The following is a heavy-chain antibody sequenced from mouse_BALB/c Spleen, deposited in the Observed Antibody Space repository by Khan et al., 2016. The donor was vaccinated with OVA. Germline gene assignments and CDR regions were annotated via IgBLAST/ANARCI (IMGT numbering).Heavy chain of an antibody. J-gene: IGHJ2*01. CDR1: GYSITSDYA. V-gene: IGHV3-2*02. CDR3: ARVYGGDFDY. D-gene: IGHD1-1*01. CDR2: ISYSGNT. Sequence: EVELVESGPGLVKPSQSLSLTCTVTGYSITSDYAWNWIRQFPGNKLEWMGYISYSGNTKYNPSLTSRISITRDTSKNQFFLQLNSVTIEDTATYYCARVYGGDFDYWGQGTTLTVPS.